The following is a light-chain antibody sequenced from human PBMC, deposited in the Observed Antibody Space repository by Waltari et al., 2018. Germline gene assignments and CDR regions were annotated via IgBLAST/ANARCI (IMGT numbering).Light chain of an antibody. CDR1: QSVNSRY. CDR3: QQYGSSREFT. CDR2: GSS. Sequence: EIVLTQSPGTLSLSPGESATLSCRASQSVNSRYLAWYQQKPGQAPRLLIYGSSSRATGIPDRFSGSGSGTDFTLTISKLEPEDFAVYYCQQYGSSREFTFGPGTKVDIK. J-gene: IGKJ3*01. V-gene: IGKV3-20*01.